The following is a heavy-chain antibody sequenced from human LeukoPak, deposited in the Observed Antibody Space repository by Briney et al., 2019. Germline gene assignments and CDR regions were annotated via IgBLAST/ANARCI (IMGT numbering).Heavy chain of an antibody. V-gene: IGHV4-59*01. Sequence: ASETLSLTCTVSGGSISSYYWSWLRQPPGKGLEWIGYIHYSGSTNYNPSLKSRVTISVDTSKNQFSLKLISMTAADTAVYYCASSGYYMGSGYFDLWGRGTLVTVSS. J-gene: IGHJ2*01. CDR1: GGSISSYY. CDR2: IHYSGST. D-gene: IGHD3-22*01. CDR3: ASSGYYMGSGYFDL.